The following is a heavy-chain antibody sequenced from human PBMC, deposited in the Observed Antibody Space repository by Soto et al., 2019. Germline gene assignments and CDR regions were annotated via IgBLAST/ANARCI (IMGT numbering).Heavy chain of an antibody. D-gene: IGHD3-10*01. CDR2: IIPMLGIA. CDR3: VRRTSGLLWFGCRFDP. J-gene: IGHJ5*02. V-gene: IGHV1-69*02. Sequence: QVQLVQSGAEVKKPGSSVKVSCKASGGTFSSYTISWVRQAPGQGLEWMGRIIPMLGIANYAQKCQGRVTRTADKSTSTAYMELSSLRSEHTAVYFCVRRTSGLLWFGCRFDPRGQGTLVTVSS. CDR1: GGTFSSYT.